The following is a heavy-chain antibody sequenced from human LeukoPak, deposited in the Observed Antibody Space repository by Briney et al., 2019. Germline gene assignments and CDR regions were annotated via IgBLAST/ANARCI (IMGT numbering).Heavy chain of an antibody. Sequence: QSGGSLRLSCAASGFTFSSYGMHWVRQAPGKGLEWVAVISYDGSNKYYADSVKGRFTISRDNSKNTLYLQMNSLRAEDTAVYYCAKDGGETWLGPFDYWGQGTLVTVSS. D-gene: IGHD3-16*01. CDR3: AKDGGETWLGPFDY. V-gene: IGHV3-30*18. CDR2: ISYDGSNK. J-gene: IGHJ4*02. CDR1: GFTFSSYG.